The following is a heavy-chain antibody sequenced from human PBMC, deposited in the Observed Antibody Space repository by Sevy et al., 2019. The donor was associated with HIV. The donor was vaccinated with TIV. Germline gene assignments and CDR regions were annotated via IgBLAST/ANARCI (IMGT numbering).Heavy chain of an antibody. V-gene: IGHV3-30-3*01. J-gene: IGHJ6*02. Sequence: GGCLRLSCAASGFAFSNYYAMHWVRHAPGKGLEWVALISYDGSDTYYADSVKGRFTVSRDNFKNTLFLQMNSLTTEDTAVYYCARPRANYVDHYFFYAMDVWGQGTTVTVSS. CDR1: GFAFSNYYA. CDR3: ARPRANYVDHYFFYAMDV. CDR2: ISYDGSDT. D-gene: IGHD4-17*01.